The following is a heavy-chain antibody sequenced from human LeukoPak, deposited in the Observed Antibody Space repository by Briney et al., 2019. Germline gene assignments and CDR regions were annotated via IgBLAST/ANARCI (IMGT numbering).Heavy chain of an antibody. J-gene: IGHJ5*02. Sequence: GGSLRLSCAASGFTFSSYAMRWVRQAPGKGLEWVAVISYDGSNKYYADSVKGRFTISRDNSKNTLYLQMNSLRAEDTAVYYCARDRGWSFDPWGQGTLVTVSS. V-gene: IGHV3-30-3*01. D-gene: IGHD6-19*01. CDR2: ISYDGSNK. CDR1: GFTFSSYA. CDR3: ARDRGWSFDP.